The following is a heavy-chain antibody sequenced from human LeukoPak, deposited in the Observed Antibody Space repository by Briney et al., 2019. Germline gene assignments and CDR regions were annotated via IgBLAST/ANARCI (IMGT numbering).Heavy chain of an antibody. J-gene: IGHJ4*02. CDR1: GGSISSYY. Sequence: SETLSLTCTVSGGSISSYYWSWIRQPPGKGLKWIGYIYYSGSTNYNPSLKSRVTISVDTSKNQFSLKLSSVTAADTAVYYCARDRGGYTYSHDYWGQGTLVTVSS. V-gene: IGHV4-59*12. CDR3: ARDRGGYTYSHDY. CDR2: IYYSGST. D-gene: IGHD5-18*01.